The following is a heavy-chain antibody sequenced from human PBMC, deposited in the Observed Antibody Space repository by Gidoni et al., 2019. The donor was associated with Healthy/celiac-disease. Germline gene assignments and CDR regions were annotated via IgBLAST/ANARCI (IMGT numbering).Heavy chain of an antibody. J-gene: IGHJ4*02. D-gene: IGHD3-3*01. V-gene: IGHV1-18*01. Sequence: AQLVQSGAEVKKPGASVTVSCKASGYTFTSYGISWVRQAPGQGLEWLAWISSYNGNTNYAQKLQGRVTMTTDTSTSTAYMELRSLRSDDTDVYYCARDGQGITIFGVVIIGGGYYFDYWGQGTLVTVSS. CDR2: ISSYNGNT. CDR3: ARDGQGITIFGVVIIGGGYYFDY. CDR1: GYTFTSYG.